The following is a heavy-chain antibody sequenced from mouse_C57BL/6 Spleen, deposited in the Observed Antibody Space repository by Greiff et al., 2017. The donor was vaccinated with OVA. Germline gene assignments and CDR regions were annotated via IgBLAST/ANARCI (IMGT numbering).Heavy chain of an antibody. CDR1: GFNIKDDY. V-gene: IGHV14-4*01. CDR2: IDPENGDT. J-gene: IGHJ1*03. Sequence: EVMLVESGAELVRPGASVKLSCTASGFNIKDDYMHWVKQRPEQGLEWIGWIDPENGDTEYASKFQGKATITADTSSNTAYLQLSSLTSEDTAVYYCTFYYEWYFDVWGTGTTVTVSS. CDR3: TFYYEWYFDV. D-gene: IGHD1-1*01.